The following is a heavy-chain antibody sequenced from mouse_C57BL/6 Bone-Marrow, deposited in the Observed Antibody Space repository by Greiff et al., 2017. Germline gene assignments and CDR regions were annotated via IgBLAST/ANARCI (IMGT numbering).Heavy chain of an antibody. CDR2: IDPATGGT. V-gene: IGHV1-15*01. Sequence: QVHVKQSGAELVRPGASVTLSCKASGYTFTDYEMHWVKQTPVHGLEWIGAIDPATGGTAYNQKFKGQAILTADKSSSTAYMALRSLTSEYSAFYYCTRVGYGNYFYYAMDYWGQGTSVTVSS. D-gene: IGHD2-1*01. CDR1: GYTFTDYE. J-gene: IGHJ4*01. CDR3: TRVGYGNYFYYAMDY.